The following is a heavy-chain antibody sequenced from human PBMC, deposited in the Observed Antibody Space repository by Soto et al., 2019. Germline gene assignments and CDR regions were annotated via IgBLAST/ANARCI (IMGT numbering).Heavy chain of an antibody. D-gene: IGHD2-2*01. Sequence: PSETLSLTGAVYGGSFSGYYWSWIRQPPGKELEWIGEINHSGSTNYNPSLKSRVTISVDTSKNQFSLKLSSVTAADTAVYYCARGGRSSAVPERYYYYGMDVWGQGTTVTVSS. J-gene: IGHJ6*02. CDR1: GGSFSGYY. V-gene: IGHV4-34*01. CDR2: INHSGST. CDR3: ARGGRSSAVPERYYYYGMDV.